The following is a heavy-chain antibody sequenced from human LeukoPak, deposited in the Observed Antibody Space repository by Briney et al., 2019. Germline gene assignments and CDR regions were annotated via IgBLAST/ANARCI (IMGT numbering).Heavy chain of an antibody. CDR3: ARVYGSGSYYLALGY. CDR2: ISSSSSYI. CDR1: GFTFSSYS. D-gene: IGHD3-10*01. V-gene: IGHV3-21*01. Sequence: GGSLRLSCAASGFTFSSYSMNWARQAPGKGLEWVSSISSSSSYIYYADSVEGRFTISRDNAKNSLYLQMNSLRAEDTAVYYCARVYGSGSYYLALGYWGQGTLVTVSS. J-gene: IGHJ4*02.